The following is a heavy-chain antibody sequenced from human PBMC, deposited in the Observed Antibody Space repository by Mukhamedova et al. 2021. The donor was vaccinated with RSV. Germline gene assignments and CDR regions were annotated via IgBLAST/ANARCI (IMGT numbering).Heavy chain of an antibody. Sequence: GLEWVSSIGNTDIYYADSVKGRFTISRDNAKNSLFLQMDSLGAEDTAEYYCSRGGGCTSTTCYYPDYWGQGTLVTVSS. D-gene: IGHD2-2*01. CDR2: IGNTDI. J-gene: IGHJ4*02. CDR3: SRGGGCTSTTCYYPDY. V-gene: IGHV3-21*01.